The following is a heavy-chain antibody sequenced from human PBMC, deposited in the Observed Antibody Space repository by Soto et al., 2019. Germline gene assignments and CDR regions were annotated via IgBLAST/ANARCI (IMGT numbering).Heavy chain of an antibody. D-gene: IGHD3-3*01. J-gene: IGHJ5*02. CDR3: ATRITVFGLLIPPFDP. CDR2: INHTGGT. V-gene: IGHV4-34*02. CDR1: GGSVNGYY. Sequence: QVHLQQWGAGLLKPSETLSLTCAVYGGSVNGYYWNWIRQPPGKGLEWIGEINHTGGTHYNPSLRSRVTMSVDTSKNQFSLRLSSVTAADTAIYYCATRITVFGLLIPPFDPWGQGTQVTVSS.